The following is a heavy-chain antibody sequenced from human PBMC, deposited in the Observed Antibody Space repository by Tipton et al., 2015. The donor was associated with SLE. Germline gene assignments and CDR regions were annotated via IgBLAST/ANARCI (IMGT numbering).Heavy chain of an antibody. V-gene: IGHV3-23*01. D-gene: IGHD2-2*01. CDR2: ISGRGGGT. Sequence: SLRLSCAASGFTFSTYAMSWVRQGPGKVLEWGSAISGRGGGTYYADSVKGRFTISRDNSKNMLYLQMHSLRVEDTAVYYCAKGSISRGDDWGQGTLVTVSS. CDR3: AKGSISRGDD. J-gene: IGHJ4*02. CDR1: GFTFSTYA.